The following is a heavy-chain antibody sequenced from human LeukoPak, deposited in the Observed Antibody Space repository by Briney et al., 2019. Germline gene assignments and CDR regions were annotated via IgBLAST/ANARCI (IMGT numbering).Heavy chain of an antibody. J-gene: IGHJ1*01. D-gene: IGHD6-6*01. CDR3: ARDNGYSSSPEAEYFQH. CDR2: IYYSGST. Sequence: SETLSLTCTVSGGSISSSSYYWGWIRQPPGKGLEWIGSIYYSGSTYYNPSLKSRVTISVDTSKNQFSLKLSSVTAADTAVYYCARDNGYSSSPEAEYFQHWGQGTLVTVSS. CDR1: GGSISSSSYY. V-gene: IGHV4-39*07.